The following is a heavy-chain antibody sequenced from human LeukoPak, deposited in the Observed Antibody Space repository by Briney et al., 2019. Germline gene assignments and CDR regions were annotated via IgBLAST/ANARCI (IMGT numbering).Heavy chain of an antibody. V-gene: IGHV3-66*01. CDR1: GFAVSSNY. J-gene: IGHJ4*02. Sequence: GGSLRLSCAASGFAVSSNYMSWVRQAPGKGLEWVSVIYSGDSTYYADFVQGRFTISRDNFKNTLYLQTNSLRAEDTAVYYCARVESGFFDYWGQGTLVTVSS. D-gene: IGHD3-3*01. CDR3: ARVESGFFDY. CDR2: IYSGDST.